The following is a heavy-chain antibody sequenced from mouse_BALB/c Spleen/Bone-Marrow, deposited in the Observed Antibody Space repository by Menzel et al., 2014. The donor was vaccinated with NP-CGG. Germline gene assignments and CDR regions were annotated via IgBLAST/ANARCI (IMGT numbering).Heavy chain of an antibody. CDR1: GFNIKDTY. J-gene: IGHJ2*01. D-gene: IGHD2-14*01. Sequence: VQLQQSGAELVKPGASVKLSCTASGFNIKDTYIHWVKQRPEQGLEWIGRIDPANVNTKYDPKFQGKATITADTSSNTAYLQLSSLTSVDTAVYYCARYRLGTYFDYWGQGTTLTVSS. CDR2: IDPANVNT. V-gene: IGHV14-3*02. CDR3: ARYRLGTYFDY.